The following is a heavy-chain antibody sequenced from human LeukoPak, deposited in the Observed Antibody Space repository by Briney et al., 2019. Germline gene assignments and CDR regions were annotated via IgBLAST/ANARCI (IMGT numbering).Heavy chain of an antibody. CDR2: ISYAVNYK. V-gene: IGHV3-30*18. D-gene: IGHD5-18*01. Sequence: LRPSSAPSGATLHGYVMHWGDQAPDKGLGGGAVISYAVNYKYHTDSVKGRFTISRDNSKNTLYLQMHSLRAEDTAMYYCAKDLGHTYSYGFGPMYYFAYWGQGTLVTVSS. J-gene: IGHJ4*02. CDR3: AKDLGHTYSYGFGPMYYFAY. CDR1: GATLHGYV.